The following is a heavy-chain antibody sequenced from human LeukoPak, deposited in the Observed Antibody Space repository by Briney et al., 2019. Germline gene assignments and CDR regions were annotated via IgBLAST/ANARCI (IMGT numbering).Heavy chain of an antibody. CDR1: GFTVSTNY. J-gene: IGHJ4*02. V-gene: IGHV3-66*01. CDR2: IYSGGNT. CDR3: AKDQFGSYDFWSGYYV. D-gene: IGHD3-3*01. Sequence: PGGSLRLSCAASGFTVSTNYMSWVRQAPGKGLEWVSIIYSGGNTYYADSVKGRFTISRDNSKNTLYLQMNSLRAEDTAVYYCAKDQFGSYDFWSGYYVWGQGTLVTVSS.